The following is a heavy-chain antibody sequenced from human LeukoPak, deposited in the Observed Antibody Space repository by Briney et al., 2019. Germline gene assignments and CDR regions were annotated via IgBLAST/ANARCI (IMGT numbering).Heavy chain of an antibody. J-gene: IGHJ4*02. CDR3: AMTDRYAGRPFDY. CDR2: FDPEAGEDGET. V-gene: IGHV1-24*01. D-gene: IGHD5-12*01. Sequence: ASVKVSCKVSGYSLLEVAMHWVRQAPGKGLEWVGSFDPEAGEDGETHYAQKLQGRVTMTEDASTDTAYMELKSLRSEDTAVYYCAMTDRYAGRPFDYWGQGTLVTVSS. CDR1: GYSLLEVA.